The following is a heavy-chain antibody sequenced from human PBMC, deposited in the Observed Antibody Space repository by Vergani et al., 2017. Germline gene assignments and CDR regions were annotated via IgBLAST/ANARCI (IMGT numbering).Heavy chain of an antibody. J-gene: IGHJ5*02. D-gene: IGHD2-21*01. V-gene: IGHV4-61*02. CDR1: GGSISSGSYY. Sequence: QVQMQESGPGLVKSSQTLSLTCTVSGGSISSGSYYWTWIRQPAGRGLEWIGRIYPNGNGNYNESLRSRLTMSIDTSRSQFSLSLSSVTAADTAVYYCARGNCGVNCPKYNWLAPWGRGILVTVSS. CDR2: IYPNGNG. CDR3: ARGNCGVNCPKYNWLAP.